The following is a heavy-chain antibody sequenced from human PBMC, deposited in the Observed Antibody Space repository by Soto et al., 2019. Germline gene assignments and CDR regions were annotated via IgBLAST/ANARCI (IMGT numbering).Heavy chain of an antibody. Sequence: SETLSLTCTVSGGPISSGDYFWTWIRQPPGKGLEWIGYIYYSGSTYYNPSLKSRVTISVDTSKNQFSLKLSSVTAADTAVYYCARVFSDRSSFFDPWGQGTLVTVSS. J-gene: IGHJ5*02. CDR1: GGPISSGDYF. V-gene: IGHV4-30-4*01. D-gene: IGHD6-13*01. CDR2: IYYSGST. CDR3: ARVFSDRSSFFDP.